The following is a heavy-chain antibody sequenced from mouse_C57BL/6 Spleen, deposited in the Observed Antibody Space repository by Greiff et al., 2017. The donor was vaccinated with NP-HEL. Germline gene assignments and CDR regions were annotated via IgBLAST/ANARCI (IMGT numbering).Heavy chain of an antibody. CDR1: GYTFTSYW. Sequence: QVQLQQPGAELVMPGASVKLSCKASGYTFTSYWMHWVKQRPGQGLEWIGEIEPSDSSTNYYQNVKGKSTLSVDKSSSTAYMQLSSLTSEDSAVYYSARESKLGPYYAMDYWGQGSSVTVSS. CDR2: IEPSDSST. J-gene: IGHJ4*01. CDR3: ARESKLGPYYAMDY. V-gene: IGHV1-69*01. D-gene: IGHD4-1*01.